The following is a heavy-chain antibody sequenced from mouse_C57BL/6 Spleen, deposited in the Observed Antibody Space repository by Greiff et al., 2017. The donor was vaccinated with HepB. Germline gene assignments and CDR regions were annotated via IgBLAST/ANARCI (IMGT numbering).Heavy chain of an antibody. J-gene: IGHJ2*01. CDR1: GYTFTDYY. Sequence: VQGVESGAELVRPGASVKLSCKASGYTFTDYYINWVKQRPGQGLEWIARIYPGSGNTYYNEKFKGKATLTAEKSSSTAYMQLSSLTSEDSAVYFCARLWDEGYWGQGTTLTVSS. D-gene: IGHD4-1*01. CDR3: ARLWDEGY. V-gene: IGHV1-76*01. CDR2: IYPGSGNT.